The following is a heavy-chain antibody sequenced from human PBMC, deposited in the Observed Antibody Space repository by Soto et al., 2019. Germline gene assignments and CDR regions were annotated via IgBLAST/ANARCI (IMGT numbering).Heavy chain of an antibody. J-gene: IGHJ3*02. CDR3: ARDRVSPRVSDAFDI. CDR2: ISSSSSYI. Sequence: EVQLVESGGGLVKPGGSLRLSCAASGFTFSSYSMNWARQAPGKGLEWVSSISSSSSYIYYADSVKGRFTISRDNAKNSLYLQMNSLRAEDTGVYYCARDRVSPRVSDAFDIWGQGTMVTVSS. CDR1: GFTFSSYS. V-gene: IGHV3-21*01.